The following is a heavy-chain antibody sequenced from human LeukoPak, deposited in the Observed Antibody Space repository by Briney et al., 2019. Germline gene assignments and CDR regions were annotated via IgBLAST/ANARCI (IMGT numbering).Heavy chain of an antibody. CDR2: IYTSGST. Sequence: PSETLSLTCTVSGGSISSYYWSWIRQPAGKGLEWIGRIYTSGSTIYNPSLKSRVTMSVDTSKNQFSLKLSSVTAADTAVYYCARHECGGDCYSPMQLWFDPWGQGTLVTVSS. J-gene: IGHJ5*02. CDR1: GGSISSYY. V-gene: IGHV4-4*07. D-gene: IGHD2-21*02. CDR3: ARHECGGDCYSPMQLWFDP.